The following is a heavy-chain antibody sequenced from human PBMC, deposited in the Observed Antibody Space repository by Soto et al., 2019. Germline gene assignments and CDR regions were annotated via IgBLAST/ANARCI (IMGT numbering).Heavy chain of an antibody. Sequence: PGGSLRLSCAASGFTFSSYGMHWVRQAPGKGLEWVAVISYDGSNKYYADSVKGRFTISRDNSKNTLYLQMNSLRAEDTAVYYCAKDWSAAAGPNWFDPWGQGT. CDR3: AKDWSAAAGPNWFDP. J-gene: IGHJ5*02. D-gene: IGHD6-13*01. CDR1: GFTFSSYG. CDR2: ISYDGSNK. V-gene: IGHV3-30*18.